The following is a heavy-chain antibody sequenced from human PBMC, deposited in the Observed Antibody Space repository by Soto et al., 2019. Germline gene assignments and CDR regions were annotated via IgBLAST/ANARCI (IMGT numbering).Heavy chain of an antibody. J-gene: IGHJ5*02. V-gene: IGHV4-31*03. D-gene: IGHD3-10*01. CDR2: IYYSGST. CDR3: ARAGGFNWFEP. CDR1: GCSISSGGYY. Sequence: PSETLSLTCTVSGCSISSGGYYWRWIRQHPGKGLEWIGYIYYSGSTYYNPSLKSRVTISVDTSKNQFSLKLSSVTAADTAVYYCARAGGFNWFEPLGQGTLVTGSS.